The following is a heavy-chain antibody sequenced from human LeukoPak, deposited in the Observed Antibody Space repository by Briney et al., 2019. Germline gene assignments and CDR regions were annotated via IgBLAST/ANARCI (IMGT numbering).Heavy chain of an antibody. CDR1: GGSISSGGYY. Sequence: SQTLSLTCTVSGGSISSGGYYWSWIRQHPGEGLEWIGYIYYSGSTYYNPSLKSRVTISVDTSKNQFSLKLSSVTAADTAVNYCARDLETLYYYDSSGYYRHDAFDIWGQGTMVTVSS. CDR2: IYYSGST. CDR3: ARDLETLYYYDSSGYYRHDAFDI. D-gene: IGHD3-22*01. V-gene: IGHV4-31*03. J-gene: IGHJ3*02.